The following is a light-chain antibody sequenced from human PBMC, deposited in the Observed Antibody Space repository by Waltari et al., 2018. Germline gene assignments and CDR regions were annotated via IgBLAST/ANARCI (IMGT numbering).Light chain of an antibody. Sequence: QSAPTQPASVSGSLGQSFTISCTGTYRDVGTYNLVSWYQQHPGKAPKLLIFDVAARPSGVSNRFSGSKSGNSASLTISGLQAEDEADYYCCSYAGNFIWVFGGGTKLTVL. V-gene: IGLV2-23*02. CDR3: CSYAGNFIWV. CDR1: YRDVGTYNL. CDR2: DVA. J-gene: IGLJ3*02.